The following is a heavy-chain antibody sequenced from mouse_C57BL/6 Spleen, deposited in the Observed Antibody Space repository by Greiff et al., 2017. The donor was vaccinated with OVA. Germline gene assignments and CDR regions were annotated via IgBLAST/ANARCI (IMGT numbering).Heavy chain of an antibody. CDR2: INPNNGGT. D-gene: IGHD1-1*01. CDR1: GYTFTDYY. V-gene: IGHV1-26*01. CDR3: ARWGTTVVAGFDY. Sequence: VQLQQSGPELVKPGASVKISCKASGYTFTDYYMNWVKQSHGKSLEWIGDINPNNGGTSYNQKFKGKATLTVDKSSSTAYMELRSLTSEDSAVYHCARWGTTVVAGFDYWGQGTTLTVSS. J-gene: IGHJ2*01.